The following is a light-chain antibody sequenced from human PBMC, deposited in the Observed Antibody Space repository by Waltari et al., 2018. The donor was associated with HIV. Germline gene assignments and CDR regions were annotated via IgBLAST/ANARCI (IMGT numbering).Light chain of an antibody. Sequence: EIVLTQSPATLSLSPGERATLSCRASQSVGDYLAWYQQKPGQAPKLFISDASNAATGIPARFSGSGFGTDFTLTISSLEPEDFAVYYCQQRSTWPGPTFGGGTKVEI. J-gene: IGKJ4*01. V-gene: IGKV3-11*01. CDR3: QQRSTWPGPT. CDR1: QSVGDY. CDR2: DAS.